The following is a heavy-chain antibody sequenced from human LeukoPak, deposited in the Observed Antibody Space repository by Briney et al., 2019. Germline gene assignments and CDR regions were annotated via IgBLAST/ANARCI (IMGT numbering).Heavy chain of an antibody. Sequence: ASVKVSCKASGYTFTAYYIYWVRQAPGQGLEWMGWISPNSGGTDYAQKFQGRVTMTRDTSISTAYVELSSLTSDDTAVYYCAIQPWGSGNNWYFDLWGRGTLVTVSS. CDR2: ISPNSGGT. D-gene: IGHD7-27*01. V-gene: IGHV1-2*02. CDR3: AIQPWGSGNNWYFDL. CDR1: GYTFTAYY. J-gene: IGHJ2*01.